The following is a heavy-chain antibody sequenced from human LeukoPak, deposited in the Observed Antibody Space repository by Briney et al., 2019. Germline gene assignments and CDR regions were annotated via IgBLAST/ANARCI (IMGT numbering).Heavy chain of an antibody. D-gene: IGHD3-10*01. CDR3: ARLITMVRGVIMASYNWFDP. CDR1: GASIRSYW. J-gene: IGHJ5*02. V-gene: IGHV4-34*01. CDR2: INHSGST. Sequence: SETLSLTCTVSGASIRSYWWSWLRQPPGKGLEWIGEINHSGSTNYNPSLKSRVTISVDTSKNQFSLKLSSVTAADTAVYYCARLITMVRGVIMASYNWFDPWGQGTLVTVSS.